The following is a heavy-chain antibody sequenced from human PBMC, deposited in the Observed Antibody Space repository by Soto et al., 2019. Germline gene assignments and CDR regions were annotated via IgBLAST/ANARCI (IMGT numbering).Heavy chain of an antibody. V-gene: IGHV3-48*03. CDR3: ARVLYATWSSFDY. Sequence: EVQLVESGGGLEQPGGSLRLSCTASGFTFSSYEMTWVRQAPGKGLEWISYITSGGTTYYADSAKGRFTISRDNAKNSLYLHLNILTADDTAIYHIARVLYATWSSFDYWGQGTLVTVSS. CDR2: ITSGGTT. CDR1: GFTFSSYE. J-gene: IGHJ4*02. D-gene: IGHD1-26*01.